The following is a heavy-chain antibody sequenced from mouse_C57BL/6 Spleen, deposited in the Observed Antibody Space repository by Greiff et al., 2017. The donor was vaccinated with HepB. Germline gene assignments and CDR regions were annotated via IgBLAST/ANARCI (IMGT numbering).Heavy chain of an antibody. CDR3: ARRYYDYDGAY. J-gene: IGHJ3*01. CDR1: GFTFSSYG. CDR2: ISSGGSYT. D-gene: IGHD2-4*01. Sequence: EVKLMESGGDLVKPGGSLKLSCAASGFTFSSYGMSWVRQTPDKRLEWVATISSGGSYTYYPDSVKGRFTISRDNAKNTLYLQMSSLKSEDTAMYYCARRYYDYDGAYWGQGTLVTVSA. V-gene: IGHV5-6*02.